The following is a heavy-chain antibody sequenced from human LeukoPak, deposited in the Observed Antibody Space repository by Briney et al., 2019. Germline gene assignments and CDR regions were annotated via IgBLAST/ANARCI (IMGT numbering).Heavy chain of an antibody. Sequence: RGESLKISCKGSGYRFGKSWIAWVRQKPGKGLEWMGTIYPDDSDTRYRPSFQGQVTISVDKSINTAYLQWTSLKASDTAVYYCVRTPTCSSGSCYPNWFDSWGQGTLVTVSS. D-gene: IGHD2-15*01. J-gene: IGHJ5*01. V-gene: IGHV5-51*01. CDR1: GYRFGKSW. CDR3: VRTPTCSSGSCYPNWFDS. CDR2: IYPDDSDT.